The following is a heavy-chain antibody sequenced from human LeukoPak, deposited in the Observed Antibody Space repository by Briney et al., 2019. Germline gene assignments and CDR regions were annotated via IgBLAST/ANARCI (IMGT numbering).Heavy chain of an antibody. J-gene: IGHJ6*02. CDR2: ISWNSGSI. CDR1: GFTFYDYA. V-gene: IGHV3-9*01. Sequence: GRSLRLSCAASGFTFYDYAMHWVRQAPGKGLEWVSGISWNSGSIGYADSVKGRFTISRDNAKNSLYLQMNSLRAEDTALYYCAKATGTRYYYYGMDVWGQGTTVTVSS. CDR3: AKATGTRYYYYGMDV. D-gene: IGHD1-1*01.